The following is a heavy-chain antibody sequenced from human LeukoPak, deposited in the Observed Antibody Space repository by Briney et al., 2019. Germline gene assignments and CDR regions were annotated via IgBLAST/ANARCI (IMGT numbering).Heavy chain of an antibody. D-gene: IGHD3-10*01. CDR3: ATEGSYYNVFDY. CDR1: GYTFTGYY. V-gene: IGHV1-8*02. CDR2: MNPNSGNT. J-gene: IGHJ4*02. Sequence: ASVKVSCKASGYTFTGYYMHWVRQATGQGLEWMGWMNPNSGNTGYAQKFQGRVTMTRNTSISTAYMELSSLRSEDTAVYYCATEGSYYNVFDYWGQGTLVTVSS.